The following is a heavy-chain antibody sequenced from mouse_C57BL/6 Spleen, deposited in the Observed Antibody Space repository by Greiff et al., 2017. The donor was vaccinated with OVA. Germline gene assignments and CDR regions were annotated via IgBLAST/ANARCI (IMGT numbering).Heavy chain of an antibody. Sequence: VQLQQSGAELARPGASVKLSCKASGYTFTSYGISWVKQRTGQGLEWIGEIYPRSGNTYYNEKFKGKATLTADKSSSTAYMELRSLTSEDSAVYFCARGYDYDGGYFDVWGTGTTVTVSS. CDR2: IYPRSGNT. CDR1: GYTFTSYG. CDR3: ARGYDYDGGYFDV. V-gene: IGHV1-81*01. D-gene: IGHD2-4*01. J-gene: IGHJ1*03.